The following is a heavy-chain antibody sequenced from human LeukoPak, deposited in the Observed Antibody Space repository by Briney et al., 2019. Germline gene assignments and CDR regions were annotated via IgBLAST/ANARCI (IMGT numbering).Heavy chain of an antibody. CDR1: GGTFNSYA. Sequence: SVKVSCKASGGTFNSYAISWVRQAPGQGLEWMGGIIPIFGTTNYARKSRGRVTLTADKSTRTAYMELSSLRSEDTAVYYCARAGNYYYYMDVWGKGTTVTVSS. J-gene: IGHJ6*03. D-gene: IGHD1-26*01. CDR3: ARAGNYYYYMDV. CDR2: IIPIFGTT. V-gene: IGHV1-69*06.